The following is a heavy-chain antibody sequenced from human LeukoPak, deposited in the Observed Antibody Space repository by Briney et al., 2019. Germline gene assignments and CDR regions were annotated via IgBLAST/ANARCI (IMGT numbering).Heavy chain of an antibody. CDR2: ISSSTGNT. J-gene: IGHJ6*02. D-gene: IGHD2-2*01. V-gene: IGHV1-18*01. CDR3: ARDLFCPPSSTSCYATYYYYGMDV. CDR1: GYNFNTYG. Sequence: ASVKVSCKASGYNFNTYGISWVRQAPGQGLEWMGWISSSTGNTKYAQKLQGRVTMTTDTSTSTAYMELRSLRSDDTAVYYCARDLFCPPSSTSCYATYYYYGMDVWGQGTTVTVSS.